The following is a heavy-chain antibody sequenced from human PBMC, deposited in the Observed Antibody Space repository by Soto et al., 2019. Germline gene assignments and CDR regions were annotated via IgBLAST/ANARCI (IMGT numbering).Heavy chain of an antibody. D-gene: IGHD6-6*01. Sequence: QAHLVQSGAEVRKPGASVRISCKASGYSFSNHDISGISFVRQAPGQGLEWVAWINPNSGGTNYAQKFQGRVTMTRDTSISTAYMELSRLRSDDTAVYYCARDRIVPQGGFDPWGQGTLVTVSS. V-gene: IGHV1-2*02. J-gene: IGHJ5*02. CDR1: GYSFSNHD. CDR2: INPNSGGT. CDR3: ARDRIVPQGGFDP.